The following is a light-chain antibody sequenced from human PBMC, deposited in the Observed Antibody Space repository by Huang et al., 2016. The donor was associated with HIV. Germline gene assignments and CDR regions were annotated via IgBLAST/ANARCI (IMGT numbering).Light chain of an antibody. J-gene: IGKJ1*01. CDR2: EAS. Sequence: SLTITCRASQNVGTWLAWYQEKPGKAPKLLISEASTLESGVPSTFSGSGFGTEFTLTITNLQPDNFATYYCQQYNSYPWTFGQGTKVEI. CDR1: QNVGTW. CDR3: QQYNSYPWT. V-gene: IGKV1-5*01.